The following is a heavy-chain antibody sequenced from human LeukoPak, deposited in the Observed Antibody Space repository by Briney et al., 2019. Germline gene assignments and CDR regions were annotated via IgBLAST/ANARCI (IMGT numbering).Heavy chain of an antibody. V-gene: IGHV1-18*01. Sequence: GASVKVSCKASGYTFTSYGISWVRQAPGQGLEWMGWISAYNGNTNYAQKLQGRVTMTTDTSTSTAYMELRSLRSDDTAVYYCARDNVVVTSNDAFDIWGQGTMVTVSS. J-gene: IGHJ3*02. CDR3: ARDNVVVTSNDAFDI. D-gene: IGHD2-21*02. CDR1: GYTFTSYG. CDR2: ISAYNGNT.